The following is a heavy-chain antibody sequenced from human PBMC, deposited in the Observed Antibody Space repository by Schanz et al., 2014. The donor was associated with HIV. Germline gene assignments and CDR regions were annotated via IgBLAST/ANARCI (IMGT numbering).Heavy chain of an antibody. D-gene: IGHD4-17*01. V-gene: IGHV1-8*02. J-gene: IGHJ4*01. CDR2: LNPNTGNR. CDR1: GGTFMTYA. Sequence: QVQLVQSGAEVKKPGASVKVSCKASGGTFMTYAISWVRQASGQGLEWMGWLNPNTGNRDYAQKFQGRVTMTRSTSTNTVYLELSSLRSEDTAIYFCARSHYGDLDHWGQGTLVTVS. CDR3: ARSHYGDLDH.